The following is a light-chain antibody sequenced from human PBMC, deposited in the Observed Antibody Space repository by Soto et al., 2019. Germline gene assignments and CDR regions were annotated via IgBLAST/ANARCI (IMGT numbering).Light chain of an antibody. V-gene: IGLV1-40*01. CDR2: GNS. J-gene: IGLJ2*01. CDR1: TSNIGAGHG. CDR3: QSYDRSLTCVV. Sequence: QSVLTQPPSVSGAPGQRVTISCTGSTSNIGAGHGVHWYQHLPGTAPKLLMYGNSIRPSGVPDRFSGSKSGTSASLAITGLQAEDEDDYYCQSYDRSLTCVVFGGGTKLTVL.